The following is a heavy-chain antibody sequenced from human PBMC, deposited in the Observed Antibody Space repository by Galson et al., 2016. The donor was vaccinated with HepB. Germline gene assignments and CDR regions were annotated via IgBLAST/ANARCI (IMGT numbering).Heavy chain of an antibody. CDR1: GDSISSGDYY. CDR3: ARDPGARYCSGGSCWEADYY. Sequence: TLSLTCTVSGDSISSGDYYWTWIRQSPGKGLEWIGYNYYSGSTYYNPSLKSRVTISGDTSKNQFSLKMISVTAADTAVYYCARDPGARYCSGGSCWEADYYWGQGTLVTFSS. V-gene: IGHV4-30-4*01. J-gene: IGHJ4*02. D-gene: IGHD2-15*01. CDR2: NYYSGST.